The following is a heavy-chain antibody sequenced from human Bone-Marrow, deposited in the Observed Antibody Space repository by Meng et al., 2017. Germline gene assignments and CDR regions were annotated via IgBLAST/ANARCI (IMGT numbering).Heavy chain of an antibody. V-gene: IGHV4-34*01. CDR1: GGSFSGYY. CDR3: ARGLRAARPLLFGY. Sequence: QLRLKPWGAGLLKPSETRSLTCAVYGGSFSGYYWSWIRQPPGKGLEWIGEINHSGSTNYNPSLKSRVTISVDTSKNQFSLKLSSVTAADTAVYYCARGLRAARPLLFGYWGQGTLVTVSS. D-gene: IGHD6-6*01. J-gene: IGHJ4*02. CDR2: INHSGST.